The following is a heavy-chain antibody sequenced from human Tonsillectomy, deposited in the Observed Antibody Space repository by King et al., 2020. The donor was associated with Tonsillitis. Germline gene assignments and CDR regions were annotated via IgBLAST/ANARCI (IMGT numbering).Heavy chain of an antibody. J-gene: IGHJ6*02. CDR1: GGSVSSSGYY. CDR3: ARQEALAFYGMDV. V-gene: IGHV4-39*01. CDR2: IYYSGST. Sequence: HLQLQESGPGLVKPSETLSLTCTVSGGSVSSSGYYWGWIRQPPGKGLEWIGSIYYSGSTYYNPSLKSRVTISVDTSKNQFSLKLSSVTAADTAVFYCARQEALAFYGMDVWGQGTTVTVSS. D-gene: IGHD6-6*01.